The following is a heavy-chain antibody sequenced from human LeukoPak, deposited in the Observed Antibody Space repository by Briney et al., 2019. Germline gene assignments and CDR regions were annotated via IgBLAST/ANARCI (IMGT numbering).Heavy chain of an antibody. V-gene: IGHV3-74*01. CDR1: GFPLSSYW. CDR2: INSGGSGT. D-gene: IGHD7-27*01. J-gene: IGHJ4*02. Sequence: GRSLRLSCAASGFPLSSYWMHWVRQTAGKGLVWVSRINSGGSGTSYADSVEGRFTISRDNAKNILYLQMNSLRAEDTALYYCATSLGPLTEYWGQGTLVTVSS. CDR3: ATSLGPLTEY.